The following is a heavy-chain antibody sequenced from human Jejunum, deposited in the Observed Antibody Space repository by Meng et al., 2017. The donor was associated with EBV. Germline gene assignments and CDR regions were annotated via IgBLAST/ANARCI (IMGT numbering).Heavy chain of an antibody. V-gene: IGHV3-15*01. J-gene: IGHJ4*02. D-gene: IGHD3-16*01. CDR1: GFTFTNSH. Sequence: EVRLVGAGGGFVKPGESLSLSFAASGFTFTNSHMTWVRQAPGKGLEWVGRIKRTTDGGTTDYAAPVKGRFTISRDDSKNTLYLQMNSLKTEDTAVYYCTDVGGDMIWGQGILVTVSS. CDR3: TDVGGDMI. CDR2: IKRTTDGGTT.